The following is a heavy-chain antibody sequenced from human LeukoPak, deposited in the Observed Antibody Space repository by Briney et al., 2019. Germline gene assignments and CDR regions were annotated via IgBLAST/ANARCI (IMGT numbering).Heavy chain of an antibody. D-gene: IGHD3-10*01. CDR3: ARVSYYGSGDYSRGSSRYFDY. CDR1: GFTFSDYY. Sequence: GGSLRLSCAVSGFTFSDYYMSWIRQAPGKGREWVSYINSGSTYTNYADSVKGRFTISRDNAKNSLYLQMNSLSAEDTAIYYCARVSYYGSGDYSRGSSRYFDYWGQGILVTVSS. J-gene: IGHJ4*02. V-gene: IGHV3-11*06. CDR2: INSGSTYT.